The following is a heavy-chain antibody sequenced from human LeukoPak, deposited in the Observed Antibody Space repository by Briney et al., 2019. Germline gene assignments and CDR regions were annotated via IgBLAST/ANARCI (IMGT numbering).Heavy chain of an antibody. V-gene: IGHV4-4*09. D-gene: IGHD3-3*01. CDR3: ARAPSSYDFWSGYYIGYFDY. CDR1: GGSISSYY. Sequence: SETLSLTCTVSGGSISSYYWSWIRQPPGKGLEWIGYIYTSGSTNYNPSLKSRVTISVDTSKNQFSLKLSSVTAADTAVYYCARAPSSYDFWSGYYIGYFDYWGQGTLVTVSS. CDR2: IYTSGST. J-gene: IGHJ4*02.